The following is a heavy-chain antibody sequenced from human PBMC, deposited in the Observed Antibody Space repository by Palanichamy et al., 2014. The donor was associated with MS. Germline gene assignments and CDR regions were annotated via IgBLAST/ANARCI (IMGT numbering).Heavy chain of an antibody. Sequence: EVQVVESGGGLIQPGGSLRLSCAVSGFTVSSNFMNWVRQVPGKGLEWVSIVYSAGSTYYADSVKGRFTISRDNSKNTLFLQMNNLRVADTAVYYCARLSLVPTPGADDFDIWGQGTTVTVSS. J-gene: IGHJ3*02. CDR2: VYSAGST. CDR3: ARLSLVPTPGADDFDI. D-gene: IGHD2-2*01. V-gene: IGHV3-53*01. CDR1: GFTVSSNF.